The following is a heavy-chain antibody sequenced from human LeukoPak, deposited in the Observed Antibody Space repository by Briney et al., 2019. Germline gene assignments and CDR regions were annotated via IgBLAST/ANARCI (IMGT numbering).Heavy chain of an antibody. CDR2: VNSDGSRT. CDR1: GFSFSNYW. D-gene: IGHD5-24*01. Sequence: GGSMRLSCAASGFSFSNYWMHWVRQAPGKGLLWVSRVNSDGSRTGYGDSVKCRFTIARDSAKITRYLQMNSLRVEVTGVCYCATGSGDCYNWVVDSWGQGTLVTVSS. CDR3: ATGSGDCYNWVVDS. V-gene: IGHV3-74*01. J-gene: IGHJ5*01.